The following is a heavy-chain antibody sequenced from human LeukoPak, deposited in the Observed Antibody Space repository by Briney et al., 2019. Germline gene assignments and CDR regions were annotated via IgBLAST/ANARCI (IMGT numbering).Heavy chain of an antibody. V-gene: IGHV3-21*01. J-gene: IGHJ6*04. Sequence: PGGSLRLSCAASGFTFSSYSMNWVRQAPGKGLEWVSSISSSSSYIYYADSVKGRFTISRDNAKNSLYLQMNSLRAGDTAVYYCARDNSWHCSSTSCYYYYGMDVWGKGTTVTVSS. CDR1: GFTFSSYS. CDR2: ISSSSSYI. D-gene: IGHD2-2*01. CDR3: ARDNSWHCSSTSCYYYYGMDV.